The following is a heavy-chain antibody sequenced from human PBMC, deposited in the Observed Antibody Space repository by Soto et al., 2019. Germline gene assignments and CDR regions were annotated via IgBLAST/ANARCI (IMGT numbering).Heavy chain of an antibody. CDR1: GGSISTYY. Sequence: PSETLSLTCTVSGGSISTYYWYWLRQPPGKGLEWIGYIYYSGTTKYNPSLKSRVTISVDTSKNQFSLKLSSVTAADTAVYYCARDRARYGDTLDGMDVWGQGTTVTVSS. J-gene: IGHJ6*02. CDR3: ARDRARYGDTLDGMDV. CDR2: IYYSGTT. V-gene: IGHV4-59*01. D-gene: IGHD4-17*01.